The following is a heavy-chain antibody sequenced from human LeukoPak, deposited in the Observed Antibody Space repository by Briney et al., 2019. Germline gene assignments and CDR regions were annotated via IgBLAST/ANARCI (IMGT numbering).Heavy chain of an antibody. Sequence: PGGSLRLSCAASGFTFSSYAMHWVRQAPGKGLEYVALISFDGGNKYYADSVKGRFTTSRDNSKNTLYLQMDSLRAEDTAVYYCARERGRLAWHDVVQTNWFDPWGQGTLVTVSS. D-gene: IGHD2-8*01. CDR3: ARERGRLAWHDVVQTNWFDP. CDR1: GFTFSSYA. CDR2: ISFDGGNK. J-gene: IGHJ5*02. V-gene: IGHV3-30-3*01.